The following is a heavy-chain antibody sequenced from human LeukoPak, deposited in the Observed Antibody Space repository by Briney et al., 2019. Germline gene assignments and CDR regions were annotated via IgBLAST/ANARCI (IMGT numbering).Heavy chain of an antibody. Sequence: GGSLRLSCAASGFTFSSYWMRWVRQAPGKGLVWVSRITNDGSSTSHADSVKGRFTISRDNAKNTLYLQMNSLRAEDTAVYYCAREGDYGDYFDYWGQGTLVTVSS. V-gene: IGHV3-74*01. D-gene: IGHD4-17*01. CDR1: GFTFSSYW. CDR3: AREGDYGDYFDY. CDR2: ITNDGSST. J-gene: IGHJ4*02.